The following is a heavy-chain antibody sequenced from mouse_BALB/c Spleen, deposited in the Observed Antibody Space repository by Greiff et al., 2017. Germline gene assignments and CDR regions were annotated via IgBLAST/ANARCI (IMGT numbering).Heavy chain of an antibody. J-gene: IGHJ2*01. CDR3: ARATVVAFDY. CDR2: ISYSGST. Sequence: EVHLVESGPGLVKPSQSLSLTCTVTGYSITSDYAWNWIRQFPGNKLEWMGYISYSGSTSYNPSLKSRISITRDTSKNQFFLQLNSVTTEDTATYYCARATVVAFDYWGQGTTLTVSS. CDR1: GYSITSDYA. V-gene: IGHV3-2*02. D-gene: IGHD1-1*01.